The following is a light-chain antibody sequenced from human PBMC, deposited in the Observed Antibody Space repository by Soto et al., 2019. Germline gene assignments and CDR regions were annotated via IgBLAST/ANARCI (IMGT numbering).Light chain of an antibody. CDR3: SSYTSSMTNV. J-gene: IGLJ1*01. Sequence: ALKRLASGTRVHGGGSSITKTKTSSDVGGYNSVSWYQHHPGKAPKLILYDVGDRPSGVSYRFSGSKSGNTASLTISGLQAADEADYFCSSYTSSMTNVFGSGTKVTVL. CDR1: SSDVGGYNS. V-gene: IGLV2-14*03. CDR2: DVG.